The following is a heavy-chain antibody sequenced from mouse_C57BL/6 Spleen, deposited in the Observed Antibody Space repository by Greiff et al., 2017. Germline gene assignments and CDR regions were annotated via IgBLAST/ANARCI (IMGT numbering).Heavy chain of an antibody. J-gene: IGHJ3*01. D-gene: IGHD4-1*01. V-gene: IGHV1-69*01. Sequence: VQLQQPGAELVMPGASVKLSCKASGYTFTSYWMPWVKQRPGQGLEWIGEIDPSDSYTNYNQKFKGKSTLPVDKSSRTAYMQLSSLTSEDSAVYYCARGVNWGFAYWGQGTLVTVSA. CDR1: GYTFTSYW. CDR2: IDPSDSYT. CDR3: ARGVNWGFAY.